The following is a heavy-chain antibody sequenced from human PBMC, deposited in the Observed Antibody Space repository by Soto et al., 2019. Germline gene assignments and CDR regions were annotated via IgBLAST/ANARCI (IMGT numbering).Heavy chain of an antibody. CDR2: IYSSENT. J-gene: IGHJ4*02. D-gene: IGHD5-18*01. Sequence: ETLSLTCAVYGGSFSGYYWSWIRRPPGKGLEWIGSIYSSENTYYNPSLLSRVTISVDTSKNQFSLKVSSVTAADTAVYYCARDHPHSYGVYYFDYWGQGTPVTVSS. CDR3: ARDHPHSYGVYYFDY. CDR1: GGSFSGYY. V-gene: IGHV4-34*01.